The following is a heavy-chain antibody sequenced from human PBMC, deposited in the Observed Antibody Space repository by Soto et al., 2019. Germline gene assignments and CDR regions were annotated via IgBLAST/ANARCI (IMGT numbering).Heavy chain of an antibody. J-gene: IGHJ2*01. CDR3: ARKVSGSTGRPDLWYFDR. CDR1: GFTFSGYA. V-gene: IGHV3-23*01. Sequence: EVQLLDSGGGLVQPGGSLRLSCAASGFTFSGYALTWVRQAPGKGLEWVSAISGGGDATFYADSVKGRFTISRDNSKNTLYLQMNTLSAEETAVYYCARKVSGSTGRPDLWYFDRWGRGTLVTVSS. D-gene: IGHD3-10*01. CDR2: ISGGGDAT.